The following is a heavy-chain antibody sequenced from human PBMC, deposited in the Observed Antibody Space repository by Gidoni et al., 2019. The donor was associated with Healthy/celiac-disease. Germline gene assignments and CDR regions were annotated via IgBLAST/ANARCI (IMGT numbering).Heavy chain of an antibody. Sequence: QVQLVESGGGVVQPGRSLRLSCAASGFTFSSYGMHWGRQAPGKGLEWVAVISYDGSNKYYADSVKGRFTISRDNSKNTLYLQMNSLRAEDTAVYYCAKDFDYYDSSEDWGQGTLVTVSS. CDR2: ISYDGSNK. CDR1: GFTFSSYG. V-gene: IGHV3-30*18. CDR3: AKDFDYYDSSED. J-gene: IGHJ4*02. D-gene: IGHD3-22*01.